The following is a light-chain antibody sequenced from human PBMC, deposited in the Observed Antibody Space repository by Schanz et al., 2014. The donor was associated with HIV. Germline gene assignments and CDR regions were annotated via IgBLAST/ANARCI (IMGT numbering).Light chain of an antibody. V-gene: IGLV1-44*01. CDR1: GSNIGGNA. Sequence: QSVLTQPPSASGTPGQRVTISCSGSGSNIGGNAVNWYHQPPGTAPQLLIYSNNQRPSGVPDRFSGSKSGTSASLAISGLQSEDETDYYCAAWDDSLNGWVFGGGTKLTVL. CDR2: SNN. J-gene: IGLJ3*02. CDR3: AAWDDSLNGWV.